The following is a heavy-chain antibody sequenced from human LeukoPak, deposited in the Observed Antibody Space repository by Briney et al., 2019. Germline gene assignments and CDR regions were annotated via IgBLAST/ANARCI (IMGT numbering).Heavy chain of an antibody. V-gene: IGHV1-69*13. CDR2: IIPIFGTA. CDR1: GGSFSSYA. D-gene: IGHD6-19*01. CDR3: ARGTRGLVPDY. J-gene: IGHJ4*02. Sequence: RASVKVSCKASGGSFSSYAISWVRQAPGQGLEWMGGIIPIFGTANYAQKFQGRVTITADESTSTAYMELSSLRSEDTAVYYCARGTRGLVPDYWGQGTLVTVSS.